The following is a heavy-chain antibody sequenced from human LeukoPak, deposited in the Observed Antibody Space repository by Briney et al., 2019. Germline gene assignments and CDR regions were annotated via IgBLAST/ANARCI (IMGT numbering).Heavy chain of an antibody. J-gene: IGHJ4*02. V-gene: IGHV3-30*02. Sequence: GGSLRLSCAVSGFTLSNYGMHWVRQAPGKGLEWVAFIRHDGSNTNYADSVKGRFTISRDNAKNTLYLQMNSLRAEDTAVYYCASETGRAVAGVDYWGQGTLVTVSS. CDR2: IRHDGSNT. D-gene: IGHD6-19*01. CDR1: GFTLSNYG. CDR3: ASETGRAVAGVDY.